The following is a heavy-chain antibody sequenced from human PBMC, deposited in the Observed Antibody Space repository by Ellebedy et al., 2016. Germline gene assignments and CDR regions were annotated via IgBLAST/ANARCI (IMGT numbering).Heavy chain of an antibody. J-gene: IGHJ4*02. CDR1: DGSISNSNY. D-gene: IGHD6-19*01. CDR2: IYYSGST. V-gene: IGHV4-4*02. Sequence: SETLSLTCAVSDGSISNSNYWSWVRQPPGEGLEWIGQIYYSGSTYYNASLKSRVSISVDASKNQFSLKLRSVTAADPAVYYCARHPLEWLVGPMYFDYWGQGTLVTVSS. CDR3: ARHPLEWLVGPMYFDY.